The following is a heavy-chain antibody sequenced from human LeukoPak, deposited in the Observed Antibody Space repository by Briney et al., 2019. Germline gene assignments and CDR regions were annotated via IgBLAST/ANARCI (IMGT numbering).Heavy chain of an antibody. CDR3: ARHDGSGSYYYFDY. D-gene: IGHD3-10*01. J-gene: IGHJ4*02. CDR2: INHSGST. CDR1: GGSFSGYY. V-gene: IGHV4-34*01. Sequence: SETLSLTCAVYGGSFSGYYWSWIRQPPGKGLEWIGEINHSGSTNYNPSLKSRVTISVDTSKNQFSLKLSSVTAADTAVYYCARHDGSGSYYYFDYWGQGTLVTVSS.